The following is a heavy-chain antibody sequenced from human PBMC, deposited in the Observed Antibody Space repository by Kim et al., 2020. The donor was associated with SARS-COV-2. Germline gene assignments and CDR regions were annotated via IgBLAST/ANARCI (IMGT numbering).Heavy chain of an antibody. CDR1: SGSLSGYY. CDR3: ARGGGTVYPAQH. V-gene: IGHV4-34*01. Sequence: SETLSLTCGVSSGSLSGYYWNWIRQSPGKGLEWIGGINPSGSADYNPSVNNRVTISFDTSKSHLSLKVRSVTAADTALYYCARGGGTVYPAQHWGQGTLVTVSS. J-gene: IGHJ1*01. CDR2: INPSGSA. D-gene: IGHD1-1*01.